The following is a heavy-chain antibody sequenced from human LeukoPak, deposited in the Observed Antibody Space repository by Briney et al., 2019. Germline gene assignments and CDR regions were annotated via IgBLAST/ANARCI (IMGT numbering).Heavy chain of an antibody. CDR2: ISGSGGST. CDR1: GFTFSHYG. V-gene: IGHV3-23*01. J-gene: IGHJ4*02. CDR3: AKSHHVTAIDY. Sequence: GGSLRRSCAASGFTFSHYGMTWVRQAPGKGLEWVSAISGSGGSTYYAGSVKGRFTISRDNSKNTLYLQMNSLRADDTAVYYCAKSHHVTAIDYWGQGTLVTVSS. D-gene: IGHD2-21*02.